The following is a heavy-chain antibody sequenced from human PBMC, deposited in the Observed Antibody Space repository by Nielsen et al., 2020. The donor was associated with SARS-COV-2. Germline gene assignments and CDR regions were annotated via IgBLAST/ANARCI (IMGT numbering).Heavy chain of an antibody. Sequence: GGSLRLSCSASGFTFSGYAMHWVRQAPGKGLDFVAAVSGNGIRTLYAGSVKGRFTISRDNSNTTVYLQMSSLGREDTAKYICVKEGHGDYDFWGQGTQVTVSS. V-gene: IGHV3-64D*06. CDR1: GFTFSGYA. J-gene: IGHJ4*02. D-gene: IGHD4-17*01. CDR2: VSGNGIRT. CDR3: VKEGHGDYDF.